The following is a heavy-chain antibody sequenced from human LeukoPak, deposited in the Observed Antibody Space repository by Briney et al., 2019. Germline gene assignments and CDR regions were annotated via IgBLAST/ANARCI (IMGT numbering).Heavy chain of an antibody. D-gene: IGHD1-26*01. Sequence: SDTLSLTCTVSGDSISSYYWSWIRQPPGTGLEWIGYIHYSGNTNYNPSLKSRVSISVDTSNNQFSLKLSSVTAADTAVYYCARPGWVGATGAFHIWGQGTLVTVSS. CDR1: GDSISSYY. CDR3: ARPGWVGATGAFHI. V-gene: IGHV4-59*01. J-gene: IGHJ3*02. CDR2: IHYSGNT.